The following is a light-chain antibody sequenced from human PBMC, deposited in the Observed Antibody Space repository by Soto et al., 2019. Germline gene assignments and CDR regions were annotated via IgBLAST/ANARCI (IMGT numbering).Light chain of an antibody. CDR3: HQPSHCPST. CDR2: DEA. J-gene: IGKJ4*01. CDR1: QSVRSY. V-gene: IGKV3-11*01. Sequence: EIVLTQSPAPLSLSPGDRATLSCRASQSVRSYFAWYQQKPGQAPRLLIYDEANRATGIPARFSGIGSVTDFTLNITSLEPEDFAVYYCHQPSHCPSTCGGGPKVEIK.